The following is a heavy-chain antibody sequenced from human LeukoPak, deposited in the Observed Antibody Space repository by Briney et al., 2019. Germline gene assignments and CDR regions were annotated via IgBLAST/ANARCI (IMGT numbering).Heavy chain of an antibody. D-gene: IGHD3-9*01. CDR1: GITFSSYS. Sequence: GGSLRLSCAASGITFSSYSMNWVRQAPGKGLEWVSSISGSSSYIYYADSVKGRFTISRDNAKNSLYLQMNSLRAEDTAVYHCARSYYDILTGIPLAFDYWGQGTLVTVSS. CDR3: ARSYYDILTGIPLAFDY. CDR2: ISGSSSYI. J-gene: IGHJ4*02. V-gene: IGHV3-21*01.